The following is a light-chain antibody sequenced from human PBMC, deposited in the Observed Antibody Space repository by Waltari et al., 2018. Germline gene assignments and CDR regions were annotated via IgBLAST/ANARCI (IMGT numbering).Light chain of an antibody. CDR2: GAS. Sequence: RASQTFSNSDLAWYQQKPGQAPRLLIYGASTRAAGCPVRFSGSGSGTDFTLTISRLEPEDFAVYYCQHYGTSPPLTFGGGTKVEIK. J-gene: IGKJ4*01. V-gene: IGKV3-20*01. CDR1: QTFSNSD. CDR3: QHYGTSPPLT.